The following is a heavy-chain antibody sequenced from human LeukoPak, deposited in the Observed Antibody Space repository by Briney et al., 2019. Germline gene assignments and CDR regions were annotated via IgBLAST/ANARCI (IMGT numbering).Heavy chain of an antibody. D-gene: IGHD3-10*01. CDR3: AKDMMAPMSSSVDCFDY. Sequence: GGSLRLSCAASGFTFSSYGMHWVRQAPGKGLEWVAVISYDGSNKYYADSVKGRFTISRDNSKNTLYLQMNSLRAEDTAVYYCAKDMMAPMSSSVDCFDYWGQGTLVTVSS. J-gene: IGHJ4*02. CDR2: ISYDGSNK. V-gene: IGHV3-30*18. CDR1: GFTFSSYG.